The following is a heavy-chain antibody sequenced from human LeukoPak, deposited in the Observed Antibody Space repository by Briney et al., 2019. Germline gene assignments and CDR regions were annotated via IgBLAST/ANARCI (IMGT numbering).Heavy chain of an antibody. CDR3: VKDPRDTYGTNWFVS. V-gene: IGHV3-23*01. Sequence: QPGGSLRLSCVASGFSFGNYAMRWVRQAPGKGLQWVSQISGTGGATWYAGFARDRFTISRDNSKKTLYLQMSGLRVEDTAMYYCVKDPRDTYGTNWFVSWGQGTLLIVSS. CDR2: ISGTGGAT. J-gene: IGHJ5*01. CDR1: GFSFGNYA. D-gene: IGHD2-21*01.